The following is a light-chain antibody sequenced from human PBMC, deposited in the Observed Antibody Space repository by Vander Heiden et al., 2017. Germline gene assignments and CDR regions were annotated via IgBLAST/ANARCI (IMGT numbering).Light chain of an antibody. Sequence: DTHMSPTSSSLSASVGDRVTITCRASQSISNYLAWYQQKPGKVPKLLIYAASTLQCGVPSRFSGSGYGTDFTLTISSLHPEDVATYYCQKNYCALRTFGQGTKVEIK. CDR3: QKNYCALRT. CDR1: QSISNY. CDR2: AAS. V-gene: IGKV1-27*01. J-gene: IGKJ1*01.